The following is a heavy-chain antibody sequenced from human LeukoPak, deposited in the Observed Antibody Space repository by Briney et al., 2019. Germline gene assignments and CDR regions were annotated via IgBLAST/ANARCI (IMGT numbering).Heavy chain of an antibody. CDR3: ASASGHSGSYYYFDY. CDR1: GLTFDDYA. V-gene: IGHV3-53*01. CDR2: IYSGGST. D-gene: IGHD1-26*01. J-gene: IGHJ4*02. Sequence: GRSLRLSCAASGLTFDDYAMHWVRQAPGKGLEWVSVIYSGGSTYYADSVKGRFTISRDNSKNTLYLQMNSLRAEDTAVYYCASASGHSGSYYYFDYWGQGTLVTVSS.